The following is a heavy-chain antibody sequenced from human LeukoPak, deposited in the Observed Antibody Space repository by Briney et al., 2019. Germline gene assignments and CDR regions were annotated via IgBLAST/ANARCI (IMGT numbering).Heavy chain of an antibody. V-gene: IGHV4-59*08. Sequence: SETLSLTCTVSGGSINSYYWSWVRQPPGKGLEWIGYIYYSGSTTYNPSLKSRVTITVDTSKNQFSLKLSSVTAADTAAYYCARRTYFDLWGRGTLVTVSS. CDR3: ARRTYFDL. J-gene: IGHJ2*01. CDR1: GGSINSYY. CDR2: IYYSGST.